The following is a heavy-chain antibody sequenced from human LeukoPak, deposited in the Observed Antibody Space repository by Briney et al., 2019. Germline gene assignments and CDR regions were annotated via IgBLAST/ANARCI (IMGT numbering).Heavy chain of an antibody. CDR1: GVSISSSSYY. D-gene: IGHD5-12*01. CDR3: ARDRYSGYDGFGAFDI. V-gene: IGHV4-61*01. Sequence: SETLSLTCTFSGVSISSSSYYWTWIRQPPGKGLEWIGFIYYRGTTNYNPSLESRVTISIDTSKNRFSLKLSSVTAADTAVYYCARDRYSGYDGFGAFDIWGQGTMVTVSS. J-gene: IGHJ3*02. CDR2: IYYRGTT.